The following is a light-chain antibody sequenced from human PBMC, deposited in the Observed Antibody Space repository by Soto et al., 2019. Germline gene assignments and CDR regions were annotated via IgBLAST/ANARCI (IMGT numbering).Light chain of an antibody. Sequence: DIQMTQSPSSVSASVGDRVTITCRASQAISTWLAWYQQKPGKAPKLLLYAASNLQTGVPSRFRGSGSGTDFTLTISSLQPEDFANYYCQQANSFPRTFGQGTKVEIK. J-gene: IGKJ1*01. CDR2: AAS. V-gene: IGKV1D-12*01. CDR3: QQANSFPRT. CDR1: QAISTW.